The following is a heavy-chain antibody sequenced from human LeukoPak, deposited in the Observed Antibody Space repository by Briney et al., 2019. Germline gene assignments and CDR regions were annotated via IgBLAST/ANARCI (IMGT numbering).Heavy chain of an antibody. Sequence: PSETLSLTCAVSGGSITSSNWWSWVRQPPGKGLEWIGEIYHSGSTNYNPSLKSRVTISVDTSKNQFSLKLSSVTAADTAVYYCARLEESITIFGVVTPQGAFDIWGQGTMVTVSS. CDR1: GGSITSSNW. J-gene: IGHJ3*02. CDR3: ARLEESITIFGVVTPQGAFDI. V-gene: IGHV4-4*02. D-gene: IGHD3-3*01. CDR2: IYHSGST.